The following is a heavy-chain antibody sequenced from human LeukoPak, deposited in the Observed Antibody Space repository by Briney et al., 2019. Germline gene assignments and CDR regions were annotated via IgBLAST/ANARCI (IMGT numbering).Heavy chain of an antibody. CDR2: INSDGSST. D-gene: IGHD1-26*01. CDR3: ARVHVWELPPAFDY. CDR1: GFTFSSYW. J-gene: IGHJ4*02. Sequence: GGSLRLSCAASGFTFSSYWMHWVRQAPGKGLVWVSRINSDGSSTSYADSVKGRFTISSDNAKNTLYLQTNSLRAEDTAVYYCARVHVWELPPAFDYWGQGTLVTVSS. V-gene: IGHV3-74*01.